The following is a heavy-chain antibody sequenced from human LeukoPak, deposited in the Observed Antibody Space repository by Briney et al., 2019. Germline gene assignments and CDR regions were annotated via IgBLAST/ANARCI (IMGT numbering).Heavy chain of an antibody. CDR2: IYYSGST. V-gene: IGHV4-59*01. Sequence: SETLSLTCTVSGGSISSYYWSWIRQPPGKGLEWIGYIYYSGSTNYNPSPKSRVTISVDTSKNQFSLKLSPVTAADTAVYYCARDSWGAYYFDYWGQGTLVTVSS. D-gene: IGHD1-26*01. CDR1: GGSISSYY. J-gene: IGHJ4*02. CDR3: ARDSWGAYYFDY.